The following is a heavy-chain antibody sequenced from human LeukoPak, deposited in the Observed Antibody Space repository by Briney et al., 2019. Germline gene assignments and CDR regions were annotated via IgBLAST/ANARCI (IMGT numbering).Heavy chain of an antibody. CDR3: AMELLVPIPLKAFDY. D-gene: IGHD2-2*01. Sequence: ASVKLSCKASGDTFTNYYIHWVRQAPGQGLEWVGGINAKSGATHYAQRFQGRVTTTRDTAISTGYMELSGIRSDDSAVYYCAMELLVPIPLKAFDYWGQGTLVTVSS. J-gene: IGHJ4*02. CDR1: GDTFTNYY. CDR2: INAKSGAT. V-gene: IGHV1-2*02.